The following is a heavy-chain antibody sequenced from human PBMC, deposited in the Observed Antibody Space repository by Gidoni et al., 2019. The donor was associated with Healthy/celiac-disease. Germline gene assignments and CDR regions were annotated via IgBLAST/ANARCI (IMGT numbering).Heavy chain of an antibody. CDR3: AQDKGPLYYGSATQLYYFDY. D-gene: IGHD3-10*01. V-gene: IGHV3-23*01. CDR1: GFTFSSYA. CDR2: ISGSGGST. Sequence: EVQLLESGGGLVQPGGSLRISCAASGFTFSSYAMRWVRQAPGKGLEWVSAISGSGGSTYYADSVKGRFTISRDNSKNTLYLQMNSLRAEDTAVYYCAQDKGPLYYGSATQLYYFDYWGQGTLVTVSS. J-gene: IGHJ4*02.